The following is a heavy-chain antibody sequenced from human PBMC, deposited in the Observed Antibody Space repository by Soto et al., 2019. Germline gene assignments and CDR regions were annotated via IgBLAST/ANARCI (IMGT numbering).Heavy chain of an antibody. D-gene: IGHD6-6*01. V-gene: IGHV3-64D*08. CDR1: GFTFSSYA. CDR3: VKDQDSSSVGQKYFQH. Sequence: PGGSLRLSCSASGFTFSSYAMHWVRQAPGKGLEYVSAISSNGGSTYYADSVKGRFTISRDNSKNTLYLQMSSLRAEDTAVYYCVKDQDSSSVGQKYFQHWGQGTLVTVSS. J-gene: IGHJ1*01. CDR2: ISSNGGST.